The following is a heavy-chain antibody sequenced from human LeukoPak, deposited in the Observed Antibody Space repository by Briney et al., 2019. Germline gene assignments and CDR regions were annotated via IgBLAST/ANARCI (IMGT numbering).Heavy chain of an antibody. V-gene: IGHV3-7*03. CDR2: IKQDESEK. Sequence: GGSLRLSCTASGFRFSNYWMSWVRQAPGKGLEWVASIKQDESEKYYVDSVKGRFTTSRDNAKSSLYLQMNALRGEDTAVYYCARLVGDVTTWDCWGQGTLVTVSS. CDR3: ARLVGDVTTWDC. J-gene: IGHJ4*02. D-gene: IGHD1-26*01. CDR1: GFRFSNYW.